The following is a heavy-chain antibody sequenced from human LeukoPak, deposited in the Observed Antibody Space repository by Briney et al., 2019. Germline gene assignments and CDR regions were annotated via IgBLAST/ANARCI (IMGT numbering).Heavy chain of an antibody. CDR3: ARDQYYYGSGSYGLDY. D-gene: IGHD3-10*01. CDR2: IHTSGNT. V-gene: IGHV4-61*09. Sequence: PSETLSLTCTVSGGSISSGSYCWSWIRQPAGKGLEWIGHIHTSGNTNYNPSLKSRVTISVDTSKNQFSLKLSSVTAAETAVYYCARDQYYYGSGSYGLDYWGQGTLVTVSS. CDR1: GGSISSGSYC. J-gene: IGHJ4*02.